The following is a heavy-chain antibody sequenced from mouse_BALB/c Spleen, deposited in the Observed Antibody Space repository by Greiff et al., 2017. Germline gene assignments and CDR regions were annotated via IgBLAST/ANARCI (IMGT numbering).Heavy chain of an antibody. CDR2: ISSGGSYT. J-gene: IGHJ2*01. CDR1: GFTFSSYA. CDR3: ARDGMDY. Sequence: EVKLVESGGGLVKPGGSLKLSCAASGFTFSSYAMSWVRQSPEKRLEWVAEISSGGSYTYYPDTVTGRFTISRDNAKNTLYLEMSSLRSEDTAMYYCARDGMDYWGQGTTLTVSS. V-gene: IGHV5-9-4*01. D-gene: IGHD4-1*01.